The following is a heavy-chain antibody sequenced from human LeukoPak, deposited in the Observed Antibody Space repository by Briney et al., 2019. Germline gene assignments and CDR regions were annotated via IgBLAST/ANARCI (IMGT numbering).Heavy chain of an antibody. V-gene: IGHV1-24*01. D-gene: IGHD4-23*01. Sequence: ASVKVSCKVSGYTLTELSMHWVRQAPGKGLEWMGGFDPEEGETFYAQKFQGRVTMTEDTSTDTAYMDLSSLRSDDTAVYYCATGYGGNSWFDPWGQGTLVTVSS. J-gene: IGHJ5*02. CDR3: ATGYGGNSWFDP. CDR1: GYTLTELS. CDR2: FDPEEGET.